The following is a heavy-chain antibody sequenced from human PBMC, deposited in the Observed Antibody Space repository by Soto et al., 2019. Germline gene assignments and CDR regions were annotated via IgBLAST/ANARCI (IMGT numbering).Heavy chain of an antibody. V-gene: IGHV3-21*01. J-gene: IGHJ6*02. Sequence: EVQLVESGGGLVKPGGSLRLSCAASGFTFSSYSMNWVRQAPGKGLEWVSSISSSSSYIYYADSVKGRFTISRDNAKNSLYLQMNSLRAEDTAVYYCARRADDGRDDSSGAYGMDVWGQGTTVTVSS. D-gene: IGHD6-19*01. CDR2: ISSSSSYI. CDR3: ARRADDGRDDSSGAYGMDV. CDR1: GFTFSSYS.